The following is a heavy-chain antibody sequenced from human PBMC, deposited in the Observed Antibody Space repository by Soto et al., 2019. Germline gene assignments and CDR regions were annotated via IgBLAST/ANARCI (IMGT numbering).Heavy chain of an antibody. CDR2: ISASGGST. Sequence: VQLLESGGGLVQPGGSLRISFAASVFTFSNYVMTWVHQAPGRGLESVSGISASGGSTYYADSVKGRFTISRDNSNGMLFLQMHGLGAEDTAVYYCAKAWYESGSYRVDYWGQGTLVTVSS. CDR1: VFTFSNYV. J-gene: IGHJ4*02. D-gene: IGHD3-10*01. V-gene: IGHV3-23*01. CDR3: AKAWYESGSYRVDY.